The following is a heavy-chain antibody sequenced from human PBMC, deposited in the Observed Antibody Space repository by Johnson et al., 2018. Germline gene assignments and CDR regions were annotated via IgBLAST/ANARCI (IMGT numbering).Heavy chain of an antibody. D-gene: IGHD1-26*01. Sequence: VQLVQSGGGLVQPGGSLRLSCAASGFTFSSYWMSWVRQAPGKGLEWVANIKQDGSEKYYVDSVKGRFTISRDNAKNSLYLQLHSLRAEDTAVYYCARDDMSPVVGATWHDAFDIWGQGTMVTVSS. CDR3: ARDDMSPVVGATWHDAFDI. J-gene: IGHJ3*02. CDR2: IKQDGSEK. CDR1: GFTFSSYW. V-gene: IGHV3-7*01.